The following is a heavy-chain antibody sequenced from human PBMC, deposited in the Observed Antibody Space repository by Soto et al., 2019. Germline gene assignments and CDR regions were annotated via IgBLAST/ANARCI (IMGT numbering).Heavy chain of an antibody. CDR2: ITPFNGNT. Sequence: ASVKVSCKASGYTFTYRYLHWARQAPGQALEWMGWITPFNGNTNYAQKFQDRVTITRDRSMSTAYMELSSLRSEDTAMYYCASLRTLQSVQLERHPTQNFDAFDIWGQGTMVTVSS. J-gene: IGHJ3*02. V-gene: IGHV1-45*02. CDR3: ASLRTLQSVQLERHPTQNFDAFDI. D-gene: IGHD1-1*01. CDR1: GYTFTYRY.